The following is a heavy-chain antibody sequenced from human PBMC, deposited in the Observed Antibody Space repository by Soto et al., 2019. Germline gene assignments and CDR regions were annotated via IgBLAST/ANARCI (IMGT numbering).Heavy chain of an antibody. CDR3: AGEGPDYGDRKRAFDY. CDR1: GFTFSSYG. V-gene: IGHV3-33*01. CDR2: IWYDGSNK. J-gene: IGHJ4*02. Sequence: QVQLVESGGGVVQPGRSLRLSCAASGFTFSSYGMHWVRQAPGKGLEWVAVIWYDGSNKYYADSVKGRFTISRDNSKNTLYLQMNSLRAEDTAVYYCAGEGPDYGDRKRAFDYWGQGTLVTVSS. D-gene: IGHD4-17*01.